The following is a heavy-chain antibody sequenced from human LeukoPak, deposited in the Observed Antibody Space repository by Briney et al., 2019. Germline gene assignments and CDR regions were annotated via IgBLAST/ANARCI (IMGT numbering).Heavy chain of an antibody. J-gene: IGHJ3*02. CDR2: IIPIFGTA. D-gene: IGHD3-22*01. V-gene: IGHV1-69*13. CDR1: GGTFSSYA. CDR3: AREHLYYYDSSGKRSFAFDI. Sequence: SVKVSCKASGGTFSSYAISWVRQAPGQGLEWMGGIIPIFGTANYAQKFQGRVTITADESTSTAYMELSSLRSEDTAVYYCAREHLYYYDSSGKRSFAFDIWGQGTMVTVSS.